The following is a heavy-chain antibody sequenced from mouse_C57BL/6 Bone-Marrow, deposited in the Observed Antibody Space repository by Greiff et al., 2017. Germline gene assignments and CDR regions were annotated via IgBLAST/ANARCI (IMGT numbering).Heavy chain of an antibody. V-gene: IGHV5-9-1*02. Sequence: EVKVEESGEGLVKPGGSLKLYCAASGFTFSSYAMSWVRQTPEKRLEWVAYISSGGDYTYYADTVKGRFTISRDNARNTLYLQMSSLKSEDTAMYYCTRDDGYWDYWGQGTTLTVSS. J-gene: IGHJ2*01. CDR1: GFTFSSYA. CDR3: TRDDGYWDY. CDR2: ISSGGDYT. D-gene: IGHD2-3*01.